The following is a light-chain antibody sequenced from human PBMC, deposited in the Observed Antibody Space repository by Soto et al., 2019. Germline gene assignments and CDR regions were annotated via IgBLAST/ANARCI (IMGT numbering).Light chain of an antibody. CDR1: QSVSSY. CDR2: DAS. CDR3: QQSYSTPRT. V-gene: IGKV3-11*01. J-gene: IGKJ1*01. Sequence: EIVLTQSPGTLSLSPWERATLSCRASQSVSSYLAWYQQKPGQAPRLLIYDASNRATGIPARFSGSGSGTDFTLTISSLQPEDFATYYCQQSYSTPRTFGQGTKVDI.